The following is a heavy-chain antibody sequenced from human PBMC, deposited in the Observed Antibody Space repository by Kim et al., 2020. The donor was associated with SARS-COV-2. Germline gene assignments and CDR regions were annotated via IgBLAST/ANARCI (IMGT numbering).Heavy chain of an antibody. CDR2: ISGSGGST. CDR3: AKDGGYCSGGSCYSTQDY. D-gene: IGHD2-15*01. J-gene: IGHJ4*02. Sequence: GGSLRLSCAASGFTFSSYAMSWVRQAPGKGLEWVSAISGSGGSTYYADSVKGRFTISRDNSKNTLYLQMNSLRAEDTAVYYCAKDGGYCSGGSCYSTQDYWGQGTLVTVSS. V-gene: IGHV3-23*01. CDR1: GFTFSSYA.